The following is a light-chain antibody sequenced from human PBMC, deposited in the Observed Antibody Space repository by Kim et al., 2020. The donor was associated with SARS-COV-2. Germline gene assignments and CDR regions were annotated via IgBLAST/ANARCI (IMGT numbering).Light chain of an antibody. CDR1: QSVSSY. Sequence: LSPVERATLSCRASQSVSSYLVWYQQKPGQAPRLLIYDASNRATGIPARFSGSGSGTDFTLTISSLEPEDFAVYYCQQRSNWPLTFGGGTKVDIK. CDR2: DAS. J-gene: IGKJ4*01. CDR3: QQRSNWPLT. V-gene: IGKV3-11*01.